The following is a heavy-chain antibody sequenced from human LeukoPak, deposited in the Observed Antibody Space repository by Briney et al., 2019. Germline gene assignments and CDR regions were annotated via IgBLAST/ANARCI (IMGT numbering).Heavy chain of an antibody. V-gene: IGHV4-59*08. CDR3: ARHGGTLDYLGS. CDR2: IYYGGTT. CDR1: NGSISTYY. D-gene: IGHD1-26*01. J-gene: IGHJ4*02. Sequence: PSETLSLTCSVSNGSISTYYWSWIRQSPGKGLEWIGYIYYGGTTSYNPSLKRRVTISVHSPKNHFSLRLTSLTAADTALYYCARHGGTLDYLGSWGPGSLVIVSS.